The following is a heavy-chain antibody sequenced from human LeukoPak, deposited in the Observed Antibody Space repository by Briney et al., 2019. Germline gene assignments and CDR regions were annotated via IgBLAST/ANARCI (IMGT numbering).Heavy chain of an antibody. Sequence: PGGSLRLSCAAPGFTFSSYGMHWVRQAPGKGLEWVAFIRYDGSNKYYADSVKGRFTISRDNSKNTLYLQMNSLRAEDTAVYYCAKDERTGTTWFDPWGQGTLVTVSS. V-gene: IGHV3-30*02. CDR2: IRYDGSNK. CDR1: GFTFSSYG. D-gene: IGHD1-1*01. CDR3: AKDERTGTTWFDP. J-gene: IGHJ5*02.